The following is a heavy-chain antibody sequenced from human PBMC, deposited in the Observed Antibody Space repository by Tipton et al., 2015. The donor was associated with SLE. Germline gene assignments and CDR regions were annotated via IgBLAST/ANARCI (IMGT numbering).Heavy chain of an antibody. CDR3: AIVPDY. Sequence: LRLSCTVFGGSLSNYYWTWIRQAPGKGLEWIGEINHRGWVNYNPSLKSRLTISVDTSKRQFSLRLTSTTAADTAVYYCAIVPDYWGQGTLVTVSS. J-gene: IGHJ4*02. V-gene: IGHV4-34*01. CDR2: INHRGWV. CDR1: GGSLSNYY. D-gene: IGHD6-6*01.